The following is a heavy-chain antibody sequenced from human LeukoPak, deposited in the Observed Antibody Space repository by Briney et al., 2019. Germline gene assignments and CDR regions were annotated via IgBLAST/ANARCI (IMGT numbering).Heavy chain of an antibody. V-gene: IGHV3-30*03. Sequence: HSGGSLRLSCAASGFTFSSYWMSWVRQAPGKGLEWVTIISYDGSNKYYADSVKGRFTISRDNSKNTLYLQMNSLRAEDTAVYYCASDPHLGIAVSGTVGLLWGQGTLVTVSS. CDR1: GFTFSSYW. CDR2: ISYDGSNK. J-gene: IGHJ4*02. D-gene: IGHD6-19*01. CDR3: ASDPHLGIAVSGTVGLL.